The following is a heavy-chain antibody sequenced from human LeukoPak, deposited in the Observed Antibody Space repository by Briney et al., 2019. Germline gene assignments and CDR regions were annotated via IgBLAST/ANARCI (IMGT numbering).Heavy chain of an antibody. V-gene: IGHV1-2*02. CDR3: ARVVRGVIINPMGY. CDR2: INPNSGGT. J-gene: IGHJ4*02. Sequence: ASVKVSCKASGYTFTGYYMHWVRQAPGQGLEWMGWINPNSGGTNYAQKFQGRVTMTRGTSISTAYMELSRLRSDDTAVYYCARVVRGVIINPMGYWGQGTLVTVSS. D-gene: IGHD3-10*01. CDR1: GYTFTGYY.